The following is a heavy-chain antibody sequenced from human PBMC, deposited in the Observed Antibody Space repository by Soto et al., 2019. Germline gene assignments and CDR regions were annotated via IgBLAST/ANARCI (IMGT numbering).Heavy chain of an antibody. D-gene: IGHD2-2*02. J-gene: IGHJ4*02. CDR3: AKTVPGSWYYTQYYFDS. CDR1: GFTFSTNA. CDR2: ISGSGGST. V-gene: IGHV3-23*01. Sequence: PGGSLRLSCAASGFTFSTNAMSWVRQAPGKGLEWVSTISGSGGSTYYADSVKGRFTISRDNSKNTLYLQMNSLRAEDTALYYCAKTVPGSWYYTQYYFDSWGQGTLVTVSS.